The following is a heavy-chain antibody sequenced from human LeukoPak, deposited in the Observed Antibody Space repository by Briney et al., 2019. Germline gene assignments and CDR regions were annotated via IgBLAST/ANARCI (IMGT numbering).Heavy chain of an antibody. D-gene: IGHD3-22*01. J-gene: IGHJ1*01. CDR1: GYTFTNYG. CDR3: QLRYYYDSSGYYYKEH. Sequence: ASVKVSCKASGYTFTNYGISWVRQAPGQGLEWMGWISAYNGNTNYAQKLQGRVTMTTDTSTSTAYMELRSLRSDDTAVYYCQLRYYYDSSGYYYKEHWGQGTLVTVSS. CDR2: ISAYNGNT. V-gene: IGHV1-18*01.